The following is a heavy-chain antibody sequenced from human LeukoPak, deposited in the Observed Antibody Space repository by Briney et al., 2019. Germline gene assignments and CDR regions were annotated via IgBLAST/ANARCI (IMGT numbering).Heavy chain of an antibody. J-gene: IGHJ5*02. CDR2: IITMFGTA. D-gene: IGHD3-10*01. CDR1: GGTFSTYA. V-gene: IGHV1-69*13. Sequence: SVKVSCKASGGTFSTYAITWVRQAPGQGLEWMGGIITMFGTANYAQKFQGRVTLTADESTSTAYMELSSLRSDDTAVYYCARAHYYYGSGGRGWFDPWGQGTLVTVSS. CDR3: ARAHYYYGSGGRGWFDP.